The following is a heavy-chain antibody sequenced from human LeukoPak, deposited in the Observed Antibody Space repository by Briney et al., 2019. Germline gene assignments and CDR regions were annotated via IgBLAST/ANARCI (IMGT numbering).Heavy chain of an antibody. CDR2: IYYSGST. CDR3: AREGSALLWVGEFFNWFDP. CDR1: GGSISSSSYY. Sequence: SETLSLTCTVSGGSISSSSYYWGWIRQPPGKGLEWIGSIYYSGSTYYNPSLKSRVTISVDTSKNQFSLKLSSVTAADTAVYYCAREGSALLWVGEFFNWFDPWGQGTLVTVSS. V-gene: IGHV4-39*07. D-gene: IGHD3-10*01. J-gene: IGHJ5*02.